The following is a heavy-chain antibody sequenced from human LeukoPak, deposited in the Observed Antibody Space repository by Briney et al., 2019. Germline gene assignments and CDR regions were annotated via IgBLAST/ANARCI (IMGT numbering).Heavy chain of an antibody. CDR3: ARRVSMVRGVTSYYFDY. CDR1: GGSISSGGYY. Sequence: SQTLSLTCTVSGGSISSGGYYWSWIRQHPGKGLEWIGYIYYSGSTYYNPSLKSRVTISVDTSKNQFSLKLSSVTAADTAVYYCARRVSMVRGVTSYYFDYWGQGTLVTVSS. CDR2: IYYSGST. J-gene: IGHJ4*02. V-gene: IGHV4-31*03. D-gene: IGHD3-10*01.